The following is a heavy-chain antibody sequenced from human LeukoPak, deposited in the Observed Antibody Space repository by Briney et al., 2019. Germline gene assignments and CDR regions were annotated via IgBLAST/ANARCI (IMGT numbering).Heavy chain of an antibody. V-gene: IGHV4-59*01. J-gene: IGHJ5*02. D-gene: IGHD6-19*01. CDR3: AKVVSGWFDP. Sequence: PSETLSLTCTVSDGSISSYYWSWIRQPPGKGLEWIGYIYYSGSTNYNPSLKSRVTISVDTSKNQFSLKLSSVTAADTAVYYCAKVVSGWFDPWGQGTLVTVSS. CDR1: DGSISSYY. CDR2: IYYSGST.